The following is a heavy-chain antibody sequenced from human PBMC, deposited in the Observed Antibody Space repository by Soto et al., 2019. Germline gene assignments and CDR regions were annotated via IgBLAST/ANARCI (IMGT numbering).Heavy chain of an antibody. D-gene: IGHD3-16*02. CDR3: TTVAYDYVWGSYRYKRSWFDP. CDR2: IKSKTDGGTT. Sequence: GGSLRLSCAASGFTFSNAWMSWVRQAPGKGLEWVGRIKSKTDGGTTDYAAPVKGRFTISRDDSKNTLYLQMNSLKTEDTAVYYCTTVAYDYVWGSYRYKRSWFDPWGQGTLVTVSS. CDR1: GFTFSNAW. J-gene: IGHJ5*02. V-gene: IGHV3-15*01.